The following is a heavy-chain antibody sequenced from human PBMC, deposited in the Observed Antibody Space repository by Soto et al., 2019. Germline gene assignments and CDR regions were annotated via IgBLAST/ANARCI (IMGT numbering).Heavy chain of an antibody. CDR2: IIPILGIA. CDR1: GGTLSSYT. V-gene: IGHV1-69*04. CDR3: AREESASPYGDSASAFDI. D-gene: IGHD4-17*01. J-gene: IGHJ3*02. Sequence: GASVKVSFKASGGTLSSYTISCVRQAPGHGLEWMGRIIPILGIANYAQKFQGRVTITADKSTSTAYMELSSLRSEDTAVYYCAREESASPYGDSASAFDIWGQGTMVTVS.